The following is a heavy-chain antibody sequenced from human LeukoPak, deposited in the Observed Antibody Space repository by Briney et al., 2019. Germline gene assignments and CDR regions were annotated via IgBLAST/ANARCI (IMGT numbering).Heavy chain of an antibody. Sequence: GGSLRLSCAASGFTFSSYAMTWVRQAPGKRLEWVSLISSSGNNAYYADSVKGRFTISRDNSKNTLSLQMNSLRVEDTAIYYCAKDIQLSTWGLGTRVTVSS. CDR2: ISSSGNNA. J-gene: IGHJ3*01. D-gene: IGHD5-24*01. V-gene: IGHV3-23*01. CDR1: GFTFSSYA. CDR3: AKDIQLST.